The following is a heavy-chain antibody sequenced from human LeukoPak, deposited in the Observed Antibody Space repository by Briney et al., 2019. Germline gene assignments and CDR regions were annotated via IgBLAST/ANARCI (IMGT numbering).Heavy chain of an antibody. V-gene: IGHV1-2*02. D-gene: IGHD4-23*01. Sequence: ASVKVSCKPSGYSFSDYYMHWVRQAPGQGLEWLGWINHNNGATKFAQKFQGRVTLTRDTSIATVYMELSSLRSDDTAVYYCASWAGGNSPVASFGYWGQGTLVTVSS. J-gene: IGHJ4*02. CDR3: ASWAGGNSPVASFGY. CDR1: GYSFSDYY. CDR2: INHNNGAT.